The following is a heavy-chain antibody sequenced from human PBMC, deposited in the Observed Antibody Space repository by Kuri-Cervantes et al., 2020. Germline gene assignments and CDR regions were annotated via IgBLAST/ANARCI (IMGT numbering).Heavy chain of an antibody. Sequence: GESLKISCAAFGFTVSDNYVSWVRQAPGKGLEWVSIMYSGGTAFYADSVKGRFTISRHNSKNTLYLQMNNLRPEDTAVYYCARDSFYDYYMDVWGKGTAVTVSS. CDR1: GFTVSDNY. CDR2: MYSGGTA. V-gene: IGHV3-53*04. J-gene: IGHJ6*03. CDR3: ARDSFYDYYMDV.